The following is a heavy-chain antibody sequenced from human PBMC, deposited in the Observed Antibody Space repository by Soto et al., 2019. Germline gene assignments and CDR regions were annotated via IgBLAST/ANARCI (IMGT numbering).Heavy chain of an antibody. CDR3: ARPHHGIPEH. Sequence: GESRKISCQVAGYSFTDELINCGRQVPGKFLEWLGMIDPGDSYTRYGPSFRGHVTISVDKAINTVYLQWSSLKASDSSMYYCARPHHGIPEHWGQGTLLNVSS. J-gene: IGHJ4*02. D-gene: IGHD2-21*01. CDR2: IDPGDSYT. V-gene: IGHV5-10-1*01. CDR1: GYSFTDEL.